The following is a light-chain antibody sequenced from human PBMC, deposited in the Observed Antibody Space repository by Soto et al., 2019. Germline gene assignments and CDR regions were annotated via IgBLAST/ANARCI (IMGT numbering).Light chain of an antibody. J-gene: IGKJ4*01. CDR1: QSVSSSY. V-gene: IGKV3-20*01. Sequence: EIVLTQSPGTLSLSPGERATLSCRASQSVSSSYLAWYQQKPGQAPRLRIYGASSRATGIPDRFSGSGSGTDFTLTISRLEPEDFAVYYCQQYGSSSTFGGGTKVEIK. CDR3: QQYGSSST. CDR2: GAS.